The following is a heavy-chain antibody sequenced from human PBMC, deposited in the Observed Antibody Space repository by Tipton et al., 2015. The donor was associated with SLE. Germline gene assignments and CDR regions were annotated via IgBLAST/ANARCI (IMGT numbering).Heavy chain of an antibody. V-gene: IGHV4-34*01. CDR3: ARGKGIQLWIRGLYFDY. Sequence: LRLSCAVYGGSFSGYYWSWIRQPPGKGLEWIGEINHSGSTNYNPSLKSRVTISVDTSKNQFSLKLSSVTAADTAVYYCARGKGIQLWIRGLYFDYWGQGTLVTVSS. CDR2: INHSGST. CDR1: GGSFSGYY. D-gene: IGHD5-18*01. J-gene: IGHJ4*02.